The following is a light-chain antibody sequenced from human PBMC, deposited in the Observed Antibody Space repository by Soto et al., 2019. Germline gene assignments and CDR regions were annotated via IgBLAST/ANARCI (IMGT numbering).Light chain of an antibody. CDR1: QSISNW. Sequence: DIQMTQSPSTVSASVGDRVTITCRASQSISNWLAWYQQKPGEAPKLLIYKASTLDSGVPSRFSGSGFGTEFTLTISSLQPDDFATYYCQQYDSYSYTFGQGTKLEIK. V-gene: IGKV1-5*03. J-gene: IGKJ2*01. CDR2: KAS. CDR3: QQYDSYSYT.